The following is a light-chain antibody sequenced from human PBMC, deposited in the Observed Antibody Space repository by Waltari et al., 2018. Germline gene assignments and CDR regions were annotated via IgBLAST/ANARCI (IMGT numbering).Light chain of an antibody. V-gene: IGKV1-39*01. CDR2: AVS. J-gene: IGKJ4*01. CDR3: KQSKNAPLT. CDR1: QYLSDY. Sequence: DIQMTQSPSSLSASVGDRVSIACRASQYLSDYLNWYQQKPGKAPKLLISAVSSLQSGVPYRFSGSGSGTVFTLTISNLQPEDFATYYCKQSKNAPLTFGGGTRVEI.